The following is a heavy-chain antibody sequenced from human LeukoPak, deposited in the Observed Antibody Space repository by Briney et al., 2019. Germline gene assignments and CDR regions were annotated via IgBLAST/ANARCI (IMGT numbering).Heavy chain of an antibody. Sequence: ASVKVSCKASGYTFTGYYMHWVRQAPGQGLEWMGWINPNSGGTNYAQKFQGRVTMTRDTSISTAYMELSRLRSDDTAVYYCARVFGRGSGWPPCYWGQGTLVTVSS. V-gene: IGHV1-2*02. CDR2: INPNSGGT. J-gene: IGHJ4*02. D-gene: IGHD6-19*01. CDR3: ARVFGRGSGWPPCY. CDR1: GYTFTGYY.